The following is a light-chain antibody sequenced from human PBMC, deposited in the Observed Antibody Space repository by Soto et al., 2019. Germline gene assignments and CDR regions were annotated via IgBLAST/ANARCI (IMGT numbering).Light chain of an antibody. CDR2: KNN. J-gene: IGLJ3*02. Sequence: QLVLTQPPSASGTPGQRVTISCSGSSSNIGSNYVYWHQQLPGTAPRGLIYKNNERPSGVPDRFSGSKSGTSASLAISGLRSEDEADYYCVAWDDSLSAWVFGGGTKVTVL. CDR1: SSNIGSNY. CDR3: VAWDDSLSAWV. V-gene: IGLV1-47*01.